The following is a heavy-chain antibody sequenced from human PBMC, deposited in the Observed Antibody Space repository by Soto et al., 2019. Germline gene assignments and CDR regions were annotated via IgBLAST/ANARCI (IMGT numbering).Heavy chain of an antibody. D-gene: IGHD1-1*01. Sequence: ASVKVSCKASGYTFTNYYLHWVRQAPGQGLEWVGMVNPSARSASYAQKLRGRLTMDRDTSTTTVYMELSRLTFEDTAVYFCARDNSAANGVLDHWGQGTLVTVSS. CDR3: ARDNSAANGVLDH. CDR1: GYTFTNYY. V-gene: IGHV1-46*04. CDR2: VNPSARSA. J-gene: IGHJ4*02.